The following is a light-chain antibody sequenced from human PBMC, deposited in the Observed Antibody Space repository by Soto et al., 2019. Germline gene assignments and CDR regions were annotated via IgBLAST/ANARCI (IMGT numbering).Light chain of an antibody. CDR3: QSYDSTLSARYV. CDR2: EGT. CDR1: STDVGSYNL. J-gene: IGLJ1*01. V-gene: IGLV2-23*01. Sequence: QSALTQPASVSGSPGQSITITCTGTSTDVGSYNLVSWYQHHPGKAPKLMIYEGTKRPSGVSNRFSGSKSVNTASLTISGLQADDEADYYCQSYDSTLSARYVFGTGTKLTVL.